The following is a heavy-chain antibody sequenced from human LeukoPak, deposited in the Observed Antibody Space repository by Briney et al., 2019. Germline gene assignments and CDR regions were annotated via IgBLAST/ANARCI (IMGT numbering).Heavy chain of an antibody. V-gene: IGHV4-59*08. J-gene: IGHJ4*02. CDR1: GGSISSYY. CDR2: IYYSGST. Sequence: SETLSLTCTVSGGSISSYYWSWIRQPPGKGLEWIGYIYYSGSTNYNPSLKSRVTISVDTSKNQFSLKLSSVTAADTAVYYCAGTYYYDSSGCQMGYWGQGTLVTVSS. D-gene: IGHD3-22*01. CDR3: AGTYYYDSSGCQMGY.